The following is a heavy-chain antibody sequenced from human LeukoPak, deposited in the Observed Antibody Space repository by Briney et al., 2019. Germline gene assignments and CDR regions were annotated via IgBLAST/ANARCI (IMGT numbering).Heavy chain of an antibody. Sequence: SETLSLTCTVSGGSMSSFYWSWFRQPPGKRLEWIGYIYYSGSTNYNPSLKSRVTISVDTSKNQFSLKLSSVTAADTAVYYCARGAGTSGYYYYFDYWGQGTLVTVSS. J-gene: IGHJ4*02. CDR3: ARGAGTSGYYYYFDY. V-gene: IGHV4-59*12. D-gene: IGHD3-22*01. CDR1: GGSMSSFY. CDR2: IYYSGST.